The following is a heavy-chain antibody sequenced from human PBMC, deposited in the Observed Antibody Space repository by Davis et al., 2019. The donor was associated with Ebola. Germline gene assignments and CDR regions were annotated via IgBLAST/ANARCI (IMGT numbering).Heavy chain of an antibody. V-gene: IGHV3-23*01. CDR1: GFTVSSNY. CDR3: SKGSDFWSGYYNGFDS. J-gene: IGHJ5*01. Sequence: GESLKISCAASGFTVSSNYMSWVRQAPGKGLEWVSAITGSGGTTYSADSVKDRFIISRDNSKNTLYLQMNSLRAEDTAIYYCSKGSDFWSGYYNGFDSWGQGTLVTVSS. D-gene: IGHD3-3*01. CDR2: ITGSGGTT.